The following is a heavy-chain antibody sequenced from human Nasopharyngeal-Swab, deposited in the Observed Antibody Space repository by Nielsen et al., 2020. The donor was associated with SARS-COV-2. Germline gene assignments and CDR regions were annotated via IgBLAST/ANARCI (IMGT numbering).Heavy chain of an antibody. D-gene: IGHD4-17*01. Sequence: SETLSLTCTVSGGSISSGDYYWSWIRQPPGKGLEWIGYIYYSGSTYYNPSLKSRVTISVDTSKNQFSLKLSSVTAADTAVYYCARDATTKAYYYYMDVWGKGTTVTVSS. CDR2: IYYSGST. CDR3: ARDATTKAYYYYMDV. V-gene: IGHV4-30-4*02. J-gene: IGHJ6*03. CDR1: GGSISSGDYY.